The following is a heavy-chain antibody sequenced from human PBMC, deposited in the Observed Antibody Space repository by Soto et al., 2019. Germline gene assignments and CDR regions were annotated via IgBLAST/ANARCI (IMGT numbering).Heavy chain of an antibody. CDR1: GGSFSGYY. V-gene: IGHV4-34*01. D-gene: IGHD3-10*01. CDR3: ARGYQLVRGEDGMDV. CDR2: INHSGST. Sequence: SETLSLTCAVYGGSFSGYYWSWIRQPPGKGLEWIGEINHSGSTNYNPSLKSPVTISVDTSKNQFSLKLSSVTAADTAVYYCARGYQLVRGEDGMDVWGQGTTVTVSS. J-gene: IGHJ6*02.